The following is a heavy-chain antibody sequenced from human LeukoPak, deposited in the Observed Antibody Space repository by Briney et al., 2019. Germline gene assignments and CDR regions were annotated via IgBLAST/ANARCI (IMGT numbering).Heavy chain of an antibody. D-gene: IGHD6-19*01. J-gene: IGHJ4*02. CDR3: ARERVAGTFDY. CDR1: GFSFNEYY. Sequence: GGSLRLSCAASGFSFNEYYMSWIRQAPRKGLEWVSDISSSGDIESYADSVKGRFSISRDNAEKSLFLQMNGLRAEDTAVYYCARERVAGTFDYWGPGIQVTVSS. CDR2: ISSSGDIE. V-gene: IGHV3-11*01.